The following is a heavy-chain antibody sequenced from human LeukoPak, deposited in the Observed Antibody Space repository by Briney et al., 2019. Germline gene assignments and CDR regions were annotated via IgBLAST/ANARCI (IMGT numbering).Heavy chain of an antibody. D-gene: IGHD3-22*01. CDR2: IWYDGSNK. V-gene: IGHV3-33*01. J-gene: IGHJ4*02. Sequence: PGRSLRLSCAASGFTFSDYGMHWVRLAPGKGLEWVAVIWYDGSNKYYADSVKGRFTISRDNSRNTLYLQMNSLRAEDTAVYYCVRELPPVVQYYFDYWGPGTLVTVSS. CDR1: GFTFSDYG. CDR3: VRELPPVVQYYFDY.